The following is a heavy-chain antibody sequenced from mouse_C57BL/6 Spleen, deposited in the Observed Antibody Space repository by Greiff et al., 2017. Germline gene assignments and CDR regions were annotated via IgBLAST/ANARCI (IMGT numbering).Heavy chain of an antibody. Sequence: EVHLVESGGDLVKPGGSLKLSCAASGFTFSSYGMSWVRQTPDKRLEWVATISSGGSYTYYPDSVKGRFTISRDNAKNTLYLQMSSLKSEDTAMYYCARHEVYYGSSFDYWGQGTTLTVSS. CDR1: GFTFSSYG. CDR3: ARHEVYYGSSFDY. D-gene: IGHD1-1*01. J-gene: IGHJ2*01. CDR2: ISSGGSYT. V-gene: IGHV5-6*01.